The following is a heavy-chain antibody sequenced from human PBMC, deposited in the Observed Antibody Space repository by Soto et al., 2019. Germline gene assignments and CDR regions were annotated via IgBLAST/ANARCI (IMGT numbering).Heavy chain of an antibody. CDR3: ARHYDILTGYDSAFDI. Sequence: SETLSLTCTVSGGSISSYYWSWIRQPPGKGLEWIGYIYYSGSTNYNPSLKSRVTISVDTSKNQFSLKLSSVTAADTAVYYCARHYDILTGYDSAFDIWGQGTMVTVS. CDR2: IYYSGST. D-gene: IGHD3-9*01. V-gene: IGHV4-59*01. J-gene: IGHJ3*02. CDR1: GGSISSYY.